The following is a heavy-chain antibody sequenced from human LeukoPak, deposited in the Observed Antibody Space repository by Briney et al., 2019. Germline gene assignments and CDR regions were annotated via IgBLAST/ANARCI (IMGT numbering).Heavy chain of an antibody. D-gene: IGHD3-10*01. CDR2: IYHSGST. CDR1: GGSISSGGYS. J-gene: IGHJ3*02. CDR3: ARGGVEYYGSGSYYWAFDI. V-gene: IGHV4-30-2*01. Sequence: SETLSLTCAVSGGSISSGGYSWSWIRLPPGKGLEWIGYIYHSGSTYYNPSLKSRVTISVDRSKNQFSLKLSSVTAADTAVYYCARGGVEYYGSGSYYWAFDIWGQGTMVTVSS.